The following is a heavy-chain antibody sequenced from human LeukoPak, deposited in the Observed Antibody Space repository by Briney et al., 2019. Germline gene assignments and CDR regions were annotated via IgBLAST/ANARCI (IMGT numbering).Heavy chain of an antibody. Sequence: ASVKVSCKVSGYTLTELSMHWVRQAPGKGLEWMGGFDPEDGETIYAQKFQGRVTMTEDTSTDTAYIELSSLRSEDTAVYYCASSLEPSEGPYYYYGMDVWGQGTTVTVSS. J-gene: IGHJ6*02. CDR3: ASSLEPSEGPYYYYGMDV. V-gene: IGHV1-24*01. D-gene: IGHD3-10*01. CDR1: GYTLTELS. CDR2: FDPEDGET.